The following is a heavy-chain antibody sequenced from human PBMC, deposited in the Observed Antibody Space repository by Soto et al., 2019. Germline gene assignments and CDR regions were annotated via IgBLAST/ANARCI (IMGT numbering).Heavy chain of an antibody. CDR1: GYTFTNYG. CDR3: VMVDNYVTPTPQDV. Sequence: ASVKVSCKASGYTFTNYGISWVRQAPGQGLEWMGWISPYTGNTHSATKVQGRLTMTTDTSTSTAYMDLGSLTSDDTAVYYCVMVDNYVTPTPQDVWGQGTKVTAP. J-gene: IGHJ6*02. CDR2: ISPYTGNT. D-gene: IGHD3-16*01. V-gene: IGHV1-18*01.